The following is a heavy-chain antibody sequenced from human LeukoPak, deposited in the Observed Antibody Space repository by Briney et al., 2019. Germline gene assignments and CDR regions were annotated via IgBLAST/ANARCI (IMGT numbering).Heavy chain of an antibody. CDR1: KFRFSDYG. J-gene: IGHJ6*03. D-gene: IGHD3-10*01. Sequence: GGSLRLSCSASKFRFSDYGMHWVRQAPGKGLEWVAFIRYDGTKTNYAESVRGRFTISRDNSKNTLYLQMNSLKADDTAVFYCAKDGVILAPGESWYMDVWGSGTPVTVSS. CDR3: AKDGVILAPGESWYMDV. CDR2: IRYDGTKT. V-gene: IGHV3-30*02.